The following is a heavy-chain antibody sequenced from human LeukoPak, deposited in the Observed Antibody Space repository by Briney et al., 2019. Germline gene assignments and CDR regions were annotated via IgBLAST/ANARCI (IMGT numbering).Heavy chain of an antibody. CDR3: ARGLTYYYGSGSYRDRRYFDY. Sequence: SETLSLTCAVYGGSFSGYYWSWIRQPPGKGLEWIGEIHHSGSTNYNPSLKSRVTISVDTSKNQFSLKLSSVTAADTAVYYCARGLTYYYGSGSYRDRRYFDYWGQGTLITVSS. D-gene: IGHD3-10*01. J-gene: IGHJ4*02. CDR2: IHHSGST. CDR1: GGSFSGYY. V-gene: IGHV4-34*01.